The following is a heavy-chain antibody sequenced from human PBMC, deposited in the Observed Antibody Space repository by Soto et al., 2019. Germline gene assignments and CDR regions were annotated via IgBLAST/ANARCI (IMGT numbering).Heavy chain of an antibody. CDR2: ISGSGGAT. Sequence: GGSLRLSCAASKFTFASYAMTWVRQAPGKGLEWVSSISGSGGATYYADSVKGRFTISRDNSKNTLYLQLNSLRAEDTAIYYCAKLHEVVVAATWADYWGQGTLVTVSS. CDR3: AKLHEVVVAATWADY. J-gene: IGHJ4*02. V-gene: IGHV3-23*01. CDR1: KFTFASYA. D-gene: IGHD2-15*01.